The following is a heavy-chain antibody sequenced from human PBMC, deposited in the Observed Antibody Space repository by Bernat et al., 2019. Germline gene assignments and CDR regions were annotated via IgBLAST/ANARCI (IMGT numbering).Heavy chain of an antibody. Sequence: QVQLVESGGGVVQPGRSLRLSCAASGFTFSSYAMHWVRQAPGKGLEWVAVISYDGSNKYYADSVKGRFTISRDNSKNTLYLQMNSLRAEDTAVYYCARDRTDTMVRGEGSYYYYYGMDVWGQGTTVTVSS. CDR1: GFTFSSYA. CDR2: ISYDGSNK. V-gene: IGHV3-30*07. CDR3: ARDRTDTMVRGEGSYYYYYGMDV. D-gene: IGHD3-10*01. J-gene: IGHJ6*02.